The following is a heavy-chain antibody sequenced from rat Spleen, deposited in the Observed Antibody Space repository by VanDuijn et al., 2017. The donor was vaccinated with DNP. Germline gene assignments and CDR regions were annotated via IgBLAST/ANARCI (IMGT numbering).Heavy chain of an antibody. V-gene: IGHV5-7*01. CDR2: ISYDGSST. D-gene: IGHD4-1*01. CDR1: GFTFSNYD. Sequence: EVQLVESGGGLVQPGRSMKLSCAASGFTFSNYDMAWVRQAPKKGLEWVATISYDGSSTYYRDSVKGRFTISRDNAKSTLYLQMDILRSEDTATYYCTTQGTGYWGQGVMVTVSS. J-gene: IGHJ2*01. CDR3: TTQGTGY.